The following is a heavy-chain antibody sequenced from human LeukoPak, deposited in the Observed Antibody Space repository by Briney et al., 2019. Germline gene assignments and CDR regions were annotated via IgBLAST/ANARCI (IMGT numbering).Heavy chain of an antibody. Sequence: PSETLSLTCTVSGGSISSSSYYWGWIRQPPGKGLEWIGSIYYSGSTYYNPSLKSRVTISVDTSKNQFSLKLSSVTAANTAVYYCARECEDIVVVVGNWFDPWGQGTLVTVSS. CDR2: IYYSGST. CDR1: GGSISSSSYY. V-gene: IGHV4-39*02. CDR3: ARECEDIVVVVGNWFDP. J-gene: IGHJ5*02. D-gene: IGHD2-15*01.